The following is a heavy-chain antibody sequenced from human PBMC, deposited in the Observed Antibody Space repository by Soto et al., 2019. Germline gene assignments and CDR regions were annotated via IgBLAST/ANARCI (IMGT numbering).Heavy chain of an antibody. V-gene: IGHV3-74*01. D-gene: IGHD4-17*01. J-gene: IGHJ4*02. CDR2: INSDGSTT. CDR1: GFTFSGYW. CDR3: ASAKIGDYFQVY. Sequence: HPGGSLRLSCAVSGFTFSGYWMDWVRQAPGKGLVWVSRINSDGSTTSYADSVKGRFTISRDNAKNTLYLQMDSLRAEDTAVYYCASAKIGDYFQVYWGQGTLVTVSS.